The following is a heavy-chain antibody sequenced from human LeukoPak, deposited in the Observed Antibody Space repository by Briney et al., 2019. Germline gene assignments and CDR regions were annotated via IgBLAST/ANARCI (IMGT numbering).Heavy chain of an antibody. D-gene: IGHD6-6*01. CDR3: ARKAAPAMDV. J-gene: IGHJ6*02. CDR1: GFNFSSYW. Sequence: GGSLRLSCAASGFNFSSYWMSWVRQAPGKGLEWVANIKQDGSERYYVDSVKGRFTISRDNAKSSLYLQMNSLRAEDTAVYYCARKAAPAMDVWGQGTTVTVSS. CDR2: IKQDGSER. V-gene: IGHV3-7*01.